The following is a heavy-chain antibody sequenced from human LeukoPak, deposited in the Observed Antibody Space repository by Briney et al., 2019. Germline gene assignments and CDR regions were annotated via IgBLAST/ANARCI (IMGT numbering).Heavy chain of an antibody. CDR2: IYYSGST. CDR1: GGSVSSGSYY. CDR3: ARGSGKLDFDY. J-gene: IGHJ4*02. D-gene: IGHD4-23*01. Sequence: KPSETLSLTCTVSGGSVSSGSYYWSWIRQPPGKGLEWIGYIYYSGSTNYNPSLKSRVTISVDTSKNQFSLKLSSVTAADTAVYYCARGSGKLDFDYWGQGTLVTVSS. V-gene: IGHV4-61*01.